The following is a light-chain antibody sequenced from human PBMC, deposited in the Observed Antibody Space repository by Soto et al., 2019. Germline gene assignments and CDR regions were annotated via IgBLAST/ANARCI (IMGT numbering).Light chain of an antibody. Sequence: QAVVTQPPSVSGAPGQRVTISCTGSSSNIGAGYDVHWYQQLPGRAPKLLLYGNTNRPSGVPDRFSGSKSGTSASLAITGLQAEDEADYYCLSFDSSLSVVFGGGTKVTGL. CDR3: LSFDSSLSVV. J-gene: IGLJ2*01. CDR2: GNT. CDR1: SSNIGAGYD. V-gene: IGLV1-40*01.